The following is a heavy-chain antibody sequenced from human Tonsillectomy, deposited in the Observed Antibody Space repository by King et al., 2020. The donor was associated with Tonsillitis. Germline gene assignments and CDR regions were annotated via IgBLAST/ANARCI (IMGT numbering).Heavy chain of an antibody. CDR1: GGPFSSDG. CDR2: IIPIFGTA. V-gene: IGHV1-69*01. Sequence: QLVQSGAEVKMPGSSVKVSCKASGGPFSSDGITWVRQAPGQGLEWMGGIIPIFGTANFAQKFQGRVTITADESTSTAYMELSSLRSEDTAVYYCARAPSLTDAFDSWGQGTMVTVFS. J-gene: IGHJ3*02. CDR3: ARAPSLTDAFDS.